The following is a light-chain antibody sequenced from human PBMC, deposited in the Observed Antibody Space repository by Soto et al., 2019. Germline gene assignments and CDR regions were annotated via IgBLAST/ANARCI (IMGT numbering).Light chain of an antibody. CDR3: QHYARSVGT. CDR2: GAS. CDR1: QSVSSSY. J-gene: IGKJ1*01. V-gene: IGKV3-20*01. Sequence: EIVLTQSPGTLSLSPGERATLSCRASQSVSSSYLAWYQQKPGQAPRLLIYGASSRATGIPDRFSGSGSGTDFTLTISRLEPEDFAVYYCQHYARSVGTFGQGTRVEIK.